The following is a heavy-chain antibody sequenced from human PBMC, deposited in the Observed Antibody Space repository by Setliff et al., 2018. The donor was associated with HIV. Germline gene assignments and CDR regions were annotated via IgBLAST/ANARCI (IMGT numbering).Heavy chain of an antibody. CDR3: ATHPRGTTQIED. V-gene: IGHV1-46*01. D-gene: IGHD1-1*01. Sequence: ASVKVSCKASAYTFISYFMHWVRQAPGQGLEWMGTIDPSGDSTNYAQKFQGRVTMTRDASTSTVYMDLSSLRSEDTAVYYCATHPRGTTQIEDWGQGSLVTVSS. J-gene: IGHJ1*01. CDR1: AYTFISYF. CDR2: IDPSGDST.